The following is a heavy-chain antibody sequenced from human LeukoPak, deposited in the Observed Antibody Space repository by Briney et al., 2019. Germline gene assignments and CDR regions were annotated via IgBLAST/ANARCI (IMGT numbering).Heavy chain of an antibody. Sequence: GGSLRLSCAASGFTFSNYAMNWVRQAPGKGLEWVSHITSSSNSIYYADSVKGRFTISRDNAKNSLSLQMHSLRDEDTAVYYCARGSNRAFDYWGQGTLVTVSS. V-gene: IGHV3-48*02. CDR3: ARGSNRAFDY. D-gene: IGHD1-14*01. J-gene: IGHJ4*02. CDR1: GFTFSNYA. CDR2: ITSSSNSI.